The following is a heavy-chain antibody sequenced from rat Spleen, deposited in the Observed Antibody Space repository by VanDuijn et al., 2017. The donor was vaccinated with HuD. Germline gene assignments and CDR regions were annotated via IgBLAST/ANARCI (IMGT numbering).Heavy chain of an antibody. V-gene: IGHV5S23*01. J-gene: IGHJ3*01. CDR3: IRHGATWDWFAY. CDR1: GITFSNYD. D-gene: IGHD1-10*01. Sequence: EVQLVESGGGLVQPGRSLKLSCTVSGITFSNYDMAWVRQAPTKGLEWVASISTGGGNSYYRDFEECRFIISRDNAKSTLYLQMDSLRSEDTATYYCIRHGATWDWFAYWGQGTLVTVSS. CDR2: ISTGGGNS.